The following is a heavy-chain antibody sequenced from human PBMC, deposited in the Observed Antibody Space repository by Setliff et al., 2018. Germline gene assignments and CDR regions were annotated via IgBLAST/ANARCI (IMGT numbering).Heavy chain of an antibody. Sequence: KSSETLSLTCSVSGGSISSSIYYWGWIRQPPGKGLEWIGSIYYSGSTYYSPSLKRRVTISVDTSKNQFSLKLSSVTAADTAVYYCATRTYYDSNGYYYAIAGPCDIWGQGTMVTVS. CDR3: ATRTYYDSNGYYYAIAGPCDI. J-gene: IGHJ3*02. V-gene: IGHV4-39*01. CDR1: GGSISSSIYY. CDR2: IYYSGST. D-gene: IGHD3-22*01.